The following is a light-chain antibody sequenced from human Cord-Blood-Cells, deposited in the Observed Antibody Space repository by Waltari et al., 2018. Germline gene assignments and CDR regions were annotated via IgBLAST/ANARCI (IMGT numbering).Light chain of an antibody. Sequence: EIVLTQSPGTLSLSPGERATLPCRASKSVSSSYLAWYQQKPGQAPRLLIYGASSRATGIPDRFSGSGSGTDFTLTISRLEPEDFAVYYCQQYGSSPPWTFGQGTKVEIK. CDR3: QQYGSSPPWT. J-gene: IGKJ1*01. CDR1: KSVSSSY. V-gene: IGKV3-20*01. CDR2: GAS.